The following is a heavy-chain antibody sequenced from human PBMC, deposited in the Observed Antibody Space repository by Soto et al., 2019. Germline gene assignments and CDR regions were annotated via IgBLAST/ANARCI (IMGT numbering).Heavy chain of an antibody. CDR3: AHRRGAAAVAY. J-gene: IGHJ4*02. CDR1: GFSLSSSGVA. D-gene: IGHD6-13*01. V-gene: IGHV2-5*02. CDR2: IYWDDDE. Sequence: QITLKESGPTVVKPTQTLTLTCSFSGFSLSSSGVAVGWIRQPPGKALEWLALIYWDDDERYSPSLQRRLTISKDTSKNQVVLRMTNMDPSDTGTYYCAHRRGAAAVAYWGQGTLVTVSS.